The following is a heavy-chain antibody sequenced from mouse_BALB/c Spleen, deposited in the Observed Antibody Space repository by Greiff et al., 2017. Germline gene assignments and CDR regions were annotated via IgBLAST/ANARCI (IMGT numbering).Heavy chain of an antibody. CDR3: TRDPLYGSSYDWYFDV. J-gene: IGHJ1*01. CDR1: GFTFSSYT. Sequence: EVKLVESGGGLVKPGGSLKLSCAASGFTFSSYTMSWVRQTPEKRLEWVATISSGGSYTYYPDSVKGRFTISRDNAKNTLYLQMSSLKSEDTAMYYCTRDPLYGSSYDWYFDVWGAGTTVTVSS. CDR2: ISSGGSYT. V-gene: IGHV5-6-4*01. D-gene: IGHD1-1*01.